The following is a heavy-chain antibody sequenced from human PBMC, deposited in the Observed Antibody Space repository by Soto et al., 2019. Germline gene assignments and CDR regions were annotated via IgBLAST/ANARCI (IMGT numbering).Heavy chain of an antibody. D-gene: IGHD6-19*01. J-gene: IGHJ4*02. CDR3: AKGSRYSSGWYLFDY. CDR1: GFTFSSYG. Sequence: QVQLVESGGGVVQPGRSLRLSCAASGFTFSSYGMHWVRQAPGKGLEWVAVISYDGSNKYYADSVKGRFTISRDNSKNTLYLQMNSLRAEDTAVYYCAKGSRYSSGWYLFDYWGQGTLFTVSS. V-gene: IGHV3-30*18. CDR2: ISYDGSNK.